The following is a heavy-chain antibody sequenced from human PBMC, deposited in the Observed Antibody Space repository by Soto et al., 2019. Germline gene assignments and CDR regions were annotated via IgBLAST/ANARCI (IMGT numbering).Heavy chain of an antibody. CDR2: IYYSGST. CDR3: AREGRTYYVFWSGDRYYYYGMDV. D-gene: IGHD3-3*01. CDR1: GGSISSYY. Sequence: SETLSLTCTVSGGSISSYYWSWILQPPWKGLEWIGYIYYSGSTNYNPSLKSRVTISVDTSKNQFSLKLSSVTAADTAVYYCAREGRTYYVFWSGDRYYYYGMDVWGQGTTVTVSS. J-gene: IGHJ6*02. V-gene: IGHV4-59*12.